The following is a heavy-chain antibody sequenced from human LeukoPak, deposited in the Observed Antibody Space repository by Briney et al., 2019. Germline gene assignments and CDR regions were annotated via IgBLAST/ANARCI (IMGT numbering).Heavy chain of an antibody. V-gene: IGHV1-69*05. CDR1: GGTFSSYA. Sequence: SVKVSCKASGGTFSSYAISWVRQAPGQGLEWMGRIIPIFGTANYAQKFQGRVTITTDESTSTAYMELSSLRSEDTAVYYCANSKRDGHTHYYYYYMDVWGKGTTVTVSS. D-gene: IGHD5-24*01. J-gene: IGHJ6*03. CDR2: IIPIFGTA. CDR3: ANSKRDGHTHYYYYYMDV.